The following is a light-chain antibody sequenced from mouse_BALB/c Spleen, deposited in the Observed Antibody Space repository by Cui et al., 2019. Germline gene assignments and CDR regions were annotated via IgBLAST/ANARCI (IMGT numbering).Light chain of an antibody. CDR2: SAS. CDR3: QQYSSYPLT. J-gene: IGKJ5*01. V-gene: IGKV6-13*01. Sequence: DIVMTKSQKFMSTSVGDRVSITCKASQNVGTAVAWYQQKPGQSPKLLIYSASNRYTGVPDRFTGSGSGTDFTLTISNMQSEDLADYFCQQYSSYPLTFGAGTKLELK. CDR1: QNVGTA.